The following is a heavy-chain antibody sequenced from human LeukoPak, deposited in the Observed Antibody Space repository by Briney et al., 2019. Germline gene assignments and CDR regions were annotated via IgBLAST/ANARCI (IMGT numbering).Heavy chain of an antibody. CDR1: GGSISSSSYY. V-gene: IGHV4-39*07. D-gene: IGHD6-13*01. CDR2: IYYSGST. J-gene: IGHJ4*02. Sequence: PSETLSLTCTVSGGSISSSSYYWGWIRQPPGKGLEWIGSIYYSGSTYYNPSLKSRVTISVDTSKNQFSLKLSSVTAADTAVYYCARDSKQQLDYFDYWGQGTLVTVSS. CDR3: ARDSKQQLDYFDY.